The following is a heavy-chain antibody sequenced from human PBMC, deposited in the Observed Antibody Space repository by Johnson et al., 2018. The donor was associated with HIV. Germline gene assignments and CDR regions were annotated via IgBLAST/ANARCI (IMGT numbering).Heavy chain of an antibody. D-gene: IGHD3-10*01. J-gene: IGHJ3*02. CDR2: IFSGGST. Sequence: VQLVESGGGLVQPGGSLRLSCAASGFTVSSNYMSWVRQAPGKGLEWVSVIFSGGSTYYADSVKVRFTISRDNSKNELHLQMNSLTAEDTAVYDCARGAITMSRGVMAFDIWGQGTRVTVSS. V-gene: IGHV3-66*01. CDR3: ARGAITMSRGVMAFDI. CDR1: GFTVSSNY.